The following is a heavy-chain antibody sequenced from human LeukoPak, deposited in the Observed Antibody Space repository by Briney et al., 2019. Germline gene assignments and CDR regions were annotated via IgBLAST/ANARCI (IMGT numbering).Heavy chain of an antibody. D-gene: IGHD3-22*01. Sequence: SETLSLTCTVSGYSISSGYYWGWIRQPPGKGLEWIGSIYHSGSTYYNPSLKSRVTISVDTSKNQFSLKLSSVTAADTAVYYCAKSFTYDSSDYLHWGQGTLVTVSS. J-gene: IGHJ4*02. CDR2: IYHSGST. CDR1: GYSISSGYY. V-gene: IGHV4-38-2*02. CDR3: AKSFTYDSSDYLH.